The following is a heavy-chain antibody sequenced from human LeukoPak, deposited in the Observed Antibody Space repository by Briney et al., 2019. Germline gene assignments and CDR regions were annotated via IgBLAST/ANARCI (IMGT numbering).Heavy chain of an antibody. CDR2: IIPTLGIA. D-gene: IGHD1-7*01. CDR1: GGTFSRYA. Sequence: ASVKVSCKASGGTFSRYAFSWVRQAPGQGLEWMGRIIPTLGIANYAQTFQDRVTITADKSTSTAYMELSSLRFEDTAVYYCAREGLDGTTQIYYYGMDVWGQGTTVTVSS. J-gene: IGHJ6*02. V-gene: IGHV1-69*04. CDR3: AREGLDGTTQIYYYGMDV.